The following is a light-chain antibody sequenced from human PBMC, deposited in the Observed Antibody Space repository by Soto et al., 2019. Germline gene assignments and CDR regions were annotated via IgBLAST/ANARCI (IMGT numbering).Light chain of an antibody. CDR1: SSNIGTSS. CDR3: AVWDASLNGHV. J-gene: IGLJ1*01. V-gene: IGLV1-44*01. CDR2: TND. Sequence: QSVLTQPPSASGTTGQTVTISCSGSSSNIGTSSVHWYKHLPGTAPNPLIYTNDQRPSGVPDRFSGSKSGTSASLAISGLQSEDDADYYCAVWDASLNGHVFGAGTKLTVL.